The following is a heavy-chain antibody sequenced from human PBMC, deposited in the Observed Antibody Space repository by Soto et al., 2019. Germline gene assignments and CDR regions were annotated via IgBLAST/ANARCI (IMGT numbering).Heavy chain of an antibody. Sequence: QVQLVQSGAEVKKPGASVKVSCKASGYTFTSYAMHWVRQAPGQRLEWMGWINAGNGNTKYSQKFQGRVTITRDIYESTAYMELGSLRSEDTAVYYCAREAKIKPNQSSGYDFLAEEAFDIWGQGTMVTVSS. J-gene: IGHJ3*02. CDR3: AREAKIKPNQSSGYDFLAEEAFDI. V-gene: IGHV1-3*01. CDR1: GYTFTSYA. D-gene: IGHD5-12*01. CDR2: INAGNGNT.